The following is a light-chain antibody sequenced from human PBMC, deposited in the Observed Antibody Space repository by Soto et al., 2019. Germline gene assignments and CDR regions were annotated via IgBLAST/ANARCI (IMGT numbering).Light chain of an antibody. J-gene: IGKJ3*01. CDR3: QQYGRSPLFT. Sequence: IVLTQSPGTLSLSPGERATLSCRASQRVISDYLNWYQQKPGQAPRLLIYGASNRATGIPDRFSGSGSGTDFTLTISRLEPEDVAVYYCQQYGRSPLFTFGPGTTVDIK. CDR1: QRVISDY. V-gene: IGKV3-20*01. CDR2: GAS.